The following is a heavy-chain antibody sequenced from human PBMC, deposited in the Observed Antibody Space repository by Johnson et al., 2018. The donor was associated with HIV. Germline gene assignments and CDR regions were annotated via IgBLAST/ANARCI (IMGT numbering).Heavy chain of an antibody. CDR2: IKSKTDGGTI. CDR3: ARVPSGTPSSI. V-gene: IGHV3-15*01. J-gene: IGHJ3*02. CDR1: GFTFSNAW. D-gene: IGHD1-1*01. Sequence: MQLVESGGGVVRTGGSLRLSCAASGFTFSNAWMSWVRQAPGKGLEWVGRIKSKTDGGTIDYAAPVKGRFTISRDDSKNTLYLQMKSLRAEDTAVYYCARVPSGTPSSIWGQGTKVTVS.